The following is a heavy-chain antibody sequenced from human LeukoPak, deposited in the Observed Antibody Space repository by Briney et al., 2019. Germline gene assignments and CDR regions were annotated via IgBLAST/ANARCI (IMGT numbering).Heavy chain of an antibody. D-gene: IGHD1-14*01. CDR3: AKGSDRGTIISGFDC. V-gene: IGHV3-23*01. CDR1: GFTFSSYA. CDR2: ISGSGGST. J-gene: IGHJ4*02. Sequence: GGSLRLSCAASGFTFSSYAMSWVRQAPGKGLEWVSAISGSGGSTYYADSVKGRFTISRDNSKNTLYLQMNSLRAEDTAVYFCAKGSDRGTIISGFDCWGRGTLVTVSS.